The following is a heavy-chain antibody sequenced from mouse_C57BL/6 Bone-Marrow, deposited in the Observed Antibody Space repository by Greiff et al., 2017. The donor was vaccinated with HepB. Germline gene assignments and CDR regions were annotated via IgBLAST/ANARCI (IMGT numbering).Heavy chain of an antibody. CDR3: TDGYYVFAY. J-gene: IGHJ3*01. Sequence: EVKLVESGAELVRPGASVKLSCTASGFNIKDDYMHWVKQRPEQGLEWIGWIDPENGDTEYASKFQGKATITADTSSNTAYLQLSSLTSEDTAVYYCTDGYYVFAYWGQGTLVTVSA. D-gene: IGHD2-3*01. CDR2: IDPENGDT. CDR1: GFNIKDDY. V-gene: IGHV14-4*01.